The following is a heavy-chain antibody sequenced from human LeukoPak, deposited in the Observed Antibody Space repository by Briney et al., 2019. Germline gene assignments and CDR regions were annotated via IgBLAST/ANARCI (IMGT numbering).Heavy chain of an antibody. CDR1: GFTFSSYS. V-gene: IGHV3-21*01. J-gene: IGHJ4*02. CDR2: ISSSSYI. Sequence: PGGSLRLSCAASGFTFSSYSMNWVRQAPGKGLEWVSSISSSSYIYYADSVKGRFTISRDNSKNTLYLQMNSLRAEDTAVYYCARVGAAAAPGYWGQGTLVTVSS. CDR3: ARVGAAAAPGY. D-gene: IGHD6-13*01.